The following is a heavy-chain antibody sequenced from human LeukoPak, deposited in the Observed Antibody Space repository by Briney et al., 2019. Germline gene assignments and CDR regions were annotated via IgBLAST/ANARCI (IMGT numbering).Heavy chain of an antibody. D-gene: IGHD6-13*01. CDR3: AKDMRIAAAGSLYWYFDL. J-gene: IGHJ2*01. CDR2: ISWNSGSI. V-gene: IGHV3-9*01. Sequence: GGSLRLSCAASGFTFDDYAMHWVRHAPGKGLEWVSGISWNSGSIGYADSVKGRFTISRDNAKNSLYLQMNSLRAEDTALYYCAKDMRIAAAGSLYWYFDLWGRGTLVTVSS. CDR1: GFTFDDYA.